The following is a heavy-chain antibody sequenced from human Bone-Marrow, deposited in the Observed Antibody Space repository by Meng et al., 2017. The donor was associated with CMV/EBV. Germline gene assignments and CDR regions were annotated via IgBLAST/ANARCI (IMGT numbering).Heavy chain of an antibody. CDR2: VHAKAGVT. CDR1: GDTFSDYY. D-gene: IGHD6-6*01. J-gene: IGHJ4*02. Sequence: ASVKVSCKASGDTFSDYYMHWVRQAPGLGLEWMGCVHAKAGVTKYAQEFQGRVTMTRDTSISTVYMELSRLRPDDTAIFYCAREGYSSSSKLDDWGQGTLVTVSS. V-gene: IGHV1-2*02. CDR3: AREGYSSSSKLDD.